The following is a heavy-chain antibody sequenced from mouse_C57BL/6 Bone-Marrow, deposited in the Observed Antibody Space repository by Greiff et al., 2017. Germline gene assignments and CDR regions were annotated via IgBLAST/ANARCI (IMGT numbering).Heavy chain of an antibody. CDR3: TRGVLYDDYYDYAMDY. J-gene: IGHJ4*01. V-gene: IGHV1-15*01. CDR1: GYTFTDYE. D-gene: IGHD2-3*01. Sequence: QVQLKQSGAELVRPGASVTLSCKASGYTFTDYEMNWVKQTPVHGLEWIGAIDPETGGTAYNQKFKGKAILTADKSSSTAYMELRSLTSEDSAVYYCTRGVLYDDYYDYAMDYWGQGTSVTVSS. CDR2: IDPETGGT.